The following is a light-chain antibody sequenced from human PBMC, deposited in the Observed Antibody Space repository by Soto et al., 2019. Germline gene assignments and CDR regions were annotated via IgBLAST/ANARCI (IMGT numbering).Light chain of an antibody. Sequence: EIVLTQSPATLSLSPGERATLSCRASESVGNSLSWYRQRPGQAPRLLIYGASNRATGIPDRFSGSGSGTEFTLTISSLQPDDFATYYCQHYNSYSEAFGQGTKVDVK. CDR2: GAS. CDR1: ESVGNS. CDR3: QHYNSYSEA. V-gene: IGKV3D-15*01. J-gene: IGKJ1*01.